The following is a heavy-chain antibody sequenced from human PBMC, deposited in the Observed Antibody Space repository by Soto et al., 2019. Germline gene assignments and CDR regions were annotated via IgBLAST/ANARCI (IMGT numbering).Heavy chain of an antibody. D-gene: IGHD2-21*01. CDR2: LNPTTGNT. Sequence: ASVKVSCKASGYLFTSSDINWVRQATGQGLEWMGWLNPTTGNTGYAQNFQGRVTMTGNTSISTAYMELRSLRSDDTAVYYCARHSPPPREWGQGTLVTVSS. J-gene: IGHJ4*02. CDR1: GYLFTSSD. CDR3: ARHSPPPRE. V-gene: IGHV1-8*01.